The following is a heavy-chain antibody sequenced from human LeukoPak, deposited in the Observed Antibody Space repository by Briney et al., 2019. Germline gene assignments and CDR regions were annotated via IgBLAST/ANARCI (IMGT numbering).Heavy chain of an antibody. Sequence: SETLSLTCTVSGGSIRSYYWSWIRQAPGKGPEWIGYIDYSGSTIYNPSLKSRVSISVDTSKNQFSLRMTSVSAADAAVYYCVGEHFGGWRFDYWGQGALVTVSS. V-gene: IGHV4-59*01. CDR3: VGEHFGGWRFDY. CDR1: GGSIRSYY. CDR2: IDYSGST. J-gene: IGHJ4*02. D-gene: IGHD2-21*01.